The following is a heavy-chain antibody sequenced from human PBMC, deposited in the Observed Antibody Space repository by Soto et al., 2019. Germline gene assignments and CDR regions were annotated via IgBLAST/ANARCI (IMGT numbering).Heavy chain of an antibody. V-gene: IGHV3-21*01. CDR2: ISSNSAYI. D-gene: IGHD6-13*01. CDR3: TRDASRDSSARGWFDP. CDR1: GFTFRSFT. Sequence: GGSLRLSTAASGFTFRSFTMNWVRQAPGKELEWVSTISSNSAYIYYTDALRGRFTISRDNAKNSLHLQMNSLRAEDTAVYYCTRDASRDSSARGWFDPWGPGTLVTVSS. J-gene: IGHJ5*02.